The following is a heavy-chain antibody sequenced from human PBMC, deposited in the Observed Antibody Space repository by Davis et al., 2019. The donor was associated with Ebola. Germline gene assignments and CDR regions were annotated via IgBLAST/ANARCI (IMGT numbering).Heavy chain of an antibody. Sequence: GGSLRLSCAASGFTFSSYSMNWVRQAPGKGLEWVSSISSSSSYIYYADSVKGRFTIFRDNAKNSLYLQMNSLRAEDTAVYYCARDGITMVQGVIDYYYYYGMDVWGQGTTVTVSS. CDR2: ISSSSSYI. V-gene: IGHV3-21*01. J-gene: IGHJ6*02. CDR3: ARDGITMVQGVIDYYYYYGMDV. D-gene: IGHD3-10*01. CDR1: GFTFSSYS.